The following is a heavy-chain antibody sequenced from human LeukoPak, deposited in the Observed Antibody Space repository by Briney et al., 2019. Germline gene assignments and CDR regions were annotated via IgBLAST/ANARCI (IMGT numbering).Heavy chain of an antibody. J-gene: IGHJ4*02. CDR3: ARGRYSGTTYYFDY. CDR1: GFTFSSYG. Sequence: GGSLRLSCAASGFTFSSYGMHWVRQAPGKGLEWVAGISYDGSSQKYGDSVKGRFTISRDNSKSTLSLQISSLRAEDTAVYYCARGRYSGTTYYFDYWGQGTLVTVSS. V-gene: IGHV3-30*03. D-gene: IGHD5-12*01. CDR2: ISYDGSSQ.